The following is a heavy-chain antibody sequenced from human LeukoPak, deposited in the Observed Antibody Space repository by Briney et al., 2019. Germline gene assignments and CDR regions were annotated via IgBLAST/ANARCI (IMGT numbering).Heavy chain of an antibody. J-gene: IGHJ4*02. CDR1: GGSISSSSYY. CDR2: IYYSGST. D-gene: IGHD3-22*01. Sequence: SETLSLTCTVSGGSISSSSYYWGWIRQPPGKGLEWIGSIYYSGSTYYNPSLKSRVTISVDTSKNQFSLKLSSVTAADMAVYYCAGSLANYYDSSGYFDYWGQGTLVTVSS. CDR3: AGSLANYYDSSGYFDY. V-gene: IGHV4-39*01.